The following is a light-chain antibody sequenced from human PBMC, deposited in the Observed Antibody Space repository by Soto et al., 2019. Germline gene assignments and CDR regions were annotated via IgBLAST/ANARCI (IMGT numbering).Light chain of an antibody. V-gene: IGLV2-11*01. Sequence: QSALTQPRSVSGSPGQSVTISCTGTSSDVGGYNYVSWYQQHPGKAPKLMIYDVTKRPSGVPDRFSGYKSGNTASLTISGLQAEDEADYYCCSYAGSHVVFGGRTKHTVL. CDR1: SSDVGGYNY. CDR2: DVT. CDR3: CSYAGSHVV. J-gene: IGLJ2*01.